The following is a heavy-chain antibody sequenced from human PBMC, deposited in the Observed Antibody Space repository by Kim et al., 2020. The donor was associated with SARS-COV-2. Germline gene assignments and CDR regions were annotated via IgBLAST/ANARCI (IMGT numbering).Heavy chain of an antibody. CDR1: GFTFSGYS. Sequence: GGSLRLSCSTSGFTFSGYSMNWVRQAPGKGLEWVSYISSSGGTIYYADSVKGRFTVSRDNAKNTLYLQMSSLGAEDTAVYFCARDTSCRKEALAYWGQG. CDR2: ISSSGGTI. D-gene: IGHD2-2*01. CDR3: ARDTSCRKEALAY. V-gene: IGHV3-48*04. J-gene: IGHJ4*02.